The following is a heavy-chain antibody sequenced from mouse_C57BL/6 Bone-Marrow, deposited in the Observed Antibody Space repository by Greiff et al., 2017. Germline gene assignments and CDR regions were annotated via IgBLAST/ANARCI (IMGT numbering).Heavy chain of an antibody. CDR3: AREGYGSSYPDY. V-gene: IGHV5-4*01. CDR2: ISDGGSYT. J-gene: IGHJ2*01. D-gene: IGHD1-1*01. CDR1: GFTFSSYA. Sequence: EVQVVESGGGLVKPGGSLKLSCAASGFTFSSYAMSWVRQTPEKRLEWVATISDGGSYTYYPDNVKGRFTISRDNAKNNLYLQMSHLKSEDTAMYYCAREGYGSSYPDYWGQGTTLTVSS.